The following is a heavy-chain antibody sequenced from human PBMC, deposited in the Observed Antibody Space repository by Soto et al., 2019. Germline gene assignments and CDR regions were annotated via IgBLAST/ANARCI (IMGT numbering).Heavy chain of an antibody. CDR1: HGSLSPYY. CDR2: IYHFGTT. J-gene: IGHJ6*02. D-gene: IGHD3-9*01. CDR3: ARGGRYRYGLDV. V-gene: IGHV4-59*01. Sequence: SETLSLTCSVSHGSLSPYYWSWILQHPGKGLQWIGYIYHFGTTNYNPSLKSRVTISVDTSKNQLSLKLTSVTAADTAVYYCARGGRYRYGLDVWGQGTTVTVSS.